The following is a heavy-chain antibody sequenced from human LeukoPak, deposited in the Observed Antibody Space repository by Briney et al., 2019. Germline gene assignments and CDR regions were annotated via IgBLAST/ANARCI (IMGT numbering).Heavy chain of an antibody. D-gene: IGHD1-26*01. CDR3: AGDRATSYFDY. J-gene: IGHJ4*02. Sequence: QTGGSLRLSCAASGFTFRSHGMHWVRQAPGKRLEWVAFIWYDGSNKYYTDSVKGRFTISRDNSKNTLYLQMNSLRAEDTAVYYCAGDRATSYFDYWGQGALVTISS. V-gene: IGHV3-33*01. CDR1: GFTFRSHG. CDR2: IWYDGSNK.